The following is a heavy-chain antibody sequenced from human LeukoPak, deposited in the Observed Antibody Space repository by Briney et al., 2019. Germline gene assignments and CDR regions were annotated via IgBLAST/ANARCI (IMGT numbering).Heavy chain of an antibody. CDR3: AKDLVGEFSYSRAFDI. J-gene: IGHJ3*02. CDR2: ISYGGSNK. Sequence: PGRSLRLSCAASGFTFSNYGMHWVRQAPGEGLEWVAVISYGGSNKYYADSVKGRFTISRDNSKNTLYLQMNSLRAEDTAVFYCAKDLVGEFSYSRAFDIWGQGTMVTVSS. CDR1: GFTFSNYG. V-gene: IGHV3-30*18. D-gene: IGHD3-16*01.